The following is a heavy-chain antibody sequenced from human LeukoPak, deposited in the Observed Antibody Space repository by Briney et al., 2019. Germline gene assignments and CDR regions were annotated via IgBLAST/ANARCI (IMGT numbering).Heavy chain of an antibody. J-gene: IGHJ5*02. Sequence: ASVKVSCKASGYTFTSYYMHWVRQAPGQGLEWMGIINPSGGSTSYAQKFQGRVTMTTDTSTSTAYMELRSLRSDDTAVYYCARTGIAAAGTEGFDPWGQGTLVTVSS. CDR2: INPSGGST. CDR3: ARTGIAAAGTEGFDP. D-gene: IGHD6-13*01. CDR1: GYTFTSYY. V-gene: IGHV1-46*01.